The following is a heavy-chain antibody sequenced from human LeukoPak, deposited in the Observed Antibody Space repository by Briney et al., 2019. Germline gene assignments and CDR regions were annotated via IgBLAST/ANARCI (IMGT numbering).Heavy chain of an antibody. Sequence: GGSLRLSCAASGFAFSSYSMNWVRQAPGKGLEWVSYISSSSSTIYYADSVKGRFTISRDNAKNSLYLQMNSLRAEDTAVYYCARDRYYYDSSGYGTDYWGQGTLVTVSS. CDR1: GFAFSSYS. CDR3: ARDRYYYDSSGYGTDY. CDR2: ISSSSSTI. J-gene: IGHJ4*02. V-gene: IGHV3-48*01. D-gene: IGHD3-22*01.